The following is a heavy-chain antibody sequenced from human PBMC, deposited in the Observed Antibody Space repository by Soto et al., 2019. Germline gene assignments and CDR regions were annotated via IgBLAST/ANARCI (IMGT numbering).Heavy chain of an antibody. V-gene: IGHV3-33*06. CDR3: AKGFAAFDI. CDR2: IWYDGSNK. Sequence: GGSLRLSCAASGFTFSSYGMHWVRQAPGKGLEWVAVIWYDGSNKYYADSVKGRFTISRDNSKNTLYLQMNSLRAEDTAVYYCAKGFAAFDIWGQGTMVTVSS. J-gene: IGHJ3*02. CDR1: GFTFSSYG.